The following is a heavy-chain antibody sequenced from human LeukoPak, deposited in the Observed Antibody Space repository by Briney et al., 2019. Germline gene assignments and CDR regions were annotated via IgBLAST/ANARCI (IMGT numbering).Heavy chain of an antibody. J-gene: IGHJ4*02. Sequence: GASVKVSCKASGYTFTSNDINWARQATGQGLEWMGWINPNSGDTNSAQKFQGRVTMTRDTSISTVYMELSRLRPDDTAVYYCAREGWDQRDTAAFDYWGQGTLVTVSS. CDR2: INPNSGDT. CDR1: GYTFTSND. V-gene: IGHV1-2*02. D-gene: IGHD6-19*01. CDR3: AREGWDQRDTAAFDY.